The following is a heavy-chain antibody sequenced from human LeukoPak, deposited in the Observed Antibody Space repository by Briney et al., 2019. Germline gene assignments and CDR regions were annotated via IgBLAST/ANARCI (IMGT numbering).Heavy chain of an antibody. J-gene: IGHJ4*02. D-gene: IGHD3-9*01. V-gene: IGHV3-23*01. CDR3: AKDLLRYFDWLLYVSPFDY. CDR1: GFTFSSYA. Sequence: GGSLRLSCAASGFTFSSYAMSWVRQAPGKGLEWVSAISGSGGSTYYADSVKGRFTISRDNSKNTLYLQMNSPRAEDTAVYYCAKDLLRYFDWLLYVSPFDYWGQGTLVTVSS. CDR2: ISGSGGST.